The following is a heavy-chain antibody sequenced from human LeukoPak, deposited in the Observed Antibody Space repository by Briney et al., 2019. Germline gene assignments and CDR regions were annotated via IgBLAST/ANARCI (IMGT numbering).Heavy chain of an antibody. CDR3: ARDAPVVGSGWLGGAYYFDY. J-gene: IGHJ4*02. CDR2: ISSSSSYI. D-gene: IGHD6-19*01. CDR1: GFTFSSYS. V-gene: IGHV3-21*01. Sequence: GSLRLSCAASGFTFSSYSMNWVRQAPGKGLEWVSSISSSSSYIYYADSVKGRFTISRDNAKNSLYLQMNSLRAEDTAVYYCARDAPVVGSGWLGGAYYFDYWGQGTLVTVSS.